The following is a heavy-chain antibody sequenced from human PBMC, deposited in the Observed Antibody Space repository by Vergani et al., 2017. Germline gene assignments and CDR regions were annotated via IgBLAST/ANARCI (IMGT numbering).Heavy chain of an antibody. J-gene: IGHJ6*03. D-gene: IGHD6-6*01. CDR3: ARHIEQLGPHYYYYYYMDV. CDR2: IYPGDSDT. CDR1: GYSFTSYW. V-gene: IGHV5-51*01. Sequence: EVQLVQSGAEVKKPGESLKISCKGSGYSFTSYWIGWVRQMPGKGLEWMGIIYPGDSDTIYSPSFQGQVTISPDKSISTAYLQWSSLKASDTAIYYCARHIEQLGPHYYYYYYMDVWGKGTTVTVSS.